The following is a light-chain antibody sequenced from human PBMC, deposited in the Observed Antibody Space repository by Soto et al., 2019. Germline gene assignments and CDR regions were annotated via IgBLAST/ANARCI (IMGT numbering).Light chain of an antibody. V-gene: IGLV1-44*01. CDR1: SSNIGSNT. Sequence: VVTQPPSASGTPGQRVTISCSGSSSNIGSNTVNWYQQLPGTAPKLLIYSNNQRPSGVPDRFSGSKSGTSASLAISGLQSEDEADYYCAAWDDSLNGLVFGTGTKVTVL. CDR3: AAWDDSLNGLV. CDR2: SNN. J-gene: IGLJ1*01.